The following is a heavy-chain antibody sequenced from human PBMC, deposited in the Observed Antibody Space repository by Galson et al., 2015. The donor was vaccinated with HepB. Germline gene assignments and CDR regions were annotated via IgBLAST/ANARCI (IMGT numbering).Heavy chain of an antibody. Sequence: SLRLSCAVSGSTFRSYDMHWVRQVIGKGLEWVSAIGKGGDTYYAGSVKGRFTISRENAKNSLYLQMNSLRVDDTAVYYCAKGGPGRITMMINRSLGFDPWGQGTLVIVSS. CDR2: IGKGGDT. V-gene: IGHV3-13*01. D-gene: IGHD3-22*01. CDR1: GSTFRSYD. J-gene: IGHJ5*02. CDR3: AKGGPGRITMMINRSLGFDP.